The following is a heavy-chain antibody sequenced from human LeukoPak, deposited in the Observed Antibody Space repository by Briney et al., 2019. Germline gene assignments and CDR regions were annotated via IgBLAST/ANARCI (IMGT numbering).Heavy chain of an antibody. J-gene: IGHJ4*02. CDR2: ISSSSSTI. V-gene: IGHV3-48*04. CDR3: ARGRDLFDY. CDR1: GFTFSTYN. Sequence: PGGSLRLSCAASGFTFSTYNMNWVRQAPGKGLEWVSYISSSSSTIYYADSVKGRFTISGDNAKNSLYLQMNSLRAEDTAVYYCARGRDLFDYWGQGTLVTVSS.